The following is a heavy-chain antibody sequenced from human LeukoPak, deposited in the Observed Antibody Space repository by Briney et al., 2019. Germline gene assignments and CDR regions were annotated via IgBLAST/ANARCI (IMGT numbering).Heavy chain of an antibody. CDR2: TSYDGSNK. D-gene: IGHD6-19*01. Sequence: PGRSLRLSCAASGFTFSSYGMHWVRQAPGKGLEWVAVTSYDGSNKYYADSVKGRFTISRDNSKNTLYPQMNSLRAEDTAVYYCAREGSGSGWYFDYWGQGTLVTVSS. CDR1: GFTFSSYG. CDR3: AREGSGSGWYFDY. V-gene: IGHV3-30*03. J-gene: IGHJ4*02.